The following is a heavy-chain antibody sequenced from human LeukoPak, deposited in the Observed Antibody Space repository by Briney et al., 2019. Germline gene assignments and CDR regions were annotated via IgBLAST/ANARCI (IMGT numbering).Heavy chain of an antibody. CDR2: ISTTSAYI. CDR1: GFTFSDYY. D-gene: IGHD6-19*01. V-gene: IGHV3-11*06. CDR3: ARVAVAGPTGWFDP. J-gene: IGHJ5*02. Sequence: GGSLRLSCAASGFTFSDYYMSWIRLAPGKGLEWVSSISTTSAYIHYAESVKGRFSISRDNIDNVVYLQMNSLRVEDTAVYYCARVAVAGPTGWFDPWGQGTLVTVSS.